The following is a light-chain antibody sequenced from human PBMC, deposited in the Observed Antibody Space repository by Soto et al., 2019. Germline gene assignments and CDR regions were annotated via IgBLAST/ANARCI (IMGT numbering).Light chain of an antibody. V-gene: IGLV1-44*01. Sequence: QSVLTQPPSASGTPGQRVTISCSGSSSNIGGNTVNWYQQLPGTAPKLLIYSNNQRPSGVPDRSSGSKSGTSASLAISGLQSEEEADYYCAAWEDSRNGGVCGTGTKVTVL. CDR1: SSNIGGNT. CDR3: AAWEDSRNGGV. J-gene: IGLJ1*01. CDR2: SNN.